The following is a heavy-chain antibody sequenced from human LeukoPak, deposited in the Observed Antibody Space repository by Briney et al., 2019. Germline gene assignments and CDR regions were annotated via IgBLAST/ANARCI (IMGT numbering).Heavy chain of an antibody. CDR3: ARDDAFDI. CDR2: ISGNTGNT. CDR1: GYTFSNYA. Sequence: ASVKVSCKASGYTFSNYAISWVRPAPGQGLEWMGWISGNTGNTNYAQNLQGRVTMTTDTSTSTAYMELRSLRSDDTAVYYCARDDAFDIWGQGTMVTVSS. J-gene: IGHJ3*02. V-gene: IGHV1-18*01.